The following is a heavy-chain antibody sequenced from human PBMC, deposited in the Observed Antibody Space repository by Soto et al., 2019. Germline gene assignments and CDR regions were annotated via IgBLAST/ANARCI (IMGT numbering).Heavy chain of an antibody. J-gene: IGHJ6*02. V-gene: IGHV3-30*18. CDR3: AKTLRFLELALDYYYGMDV. Sequence: AGGSLGLSCVASGFTFNRYGIHWVRQAPGKGLEWVALISDDGSDKDYADSVKGRFTISRDNSKNTLYLQMNSLRPEDTAVYYCAKTLRFLELALDYYYGMDVWGQGTTVTVSS. D-gene: IGHD3-3*01. CDR1: GFTFNRYG. CDR2: ISDDGSDK.